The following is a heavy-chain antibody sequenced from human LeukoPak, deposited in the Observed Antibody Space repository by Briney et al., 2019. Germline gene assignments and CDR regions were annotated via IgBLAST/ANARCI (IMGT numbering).Heavy chain of an antibody. D-gene: IGHD5-24*01. Sequence: GESLKISCKGSGYSFTSYWIGWVRQLPGKGLEWMGIIYPGDSDTRYSPSFQGQVTISADKSISTAYLQWSSLKASDTAMYYCARPRSIEVATITDAFDIWGQGTMVTVSS. V-gene: IGHV5-51*01. CDR3: ARPRSIEVATITDAFDI. J-gene: IGHJ3*02. CDR2: IYPGDSDT. CDR1: GYSFTSYW.